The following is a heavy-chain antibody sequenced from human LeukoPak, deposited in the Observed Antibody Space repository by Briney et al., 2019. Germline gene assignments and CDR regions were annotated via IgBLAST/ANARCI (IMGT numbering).Heavy chain of an antibody. Sequence: GGSLRLSCAVCGFTVSSNYMNWVRQAPGKGLEWVSVIYSGGTTYYADSVKGRFTISRDNSKNTLYLQMNSLRAEDTAVYYCASQWELRYWGQGTLVTVSS. V-gene: IGHV3-53*01. CDR2: IYSGGTT. D-gene: IGHD1-26*01. J-gene: IGHJ4*02. CDR3: ASQWELRY. CDR1: GFTVSSNY.